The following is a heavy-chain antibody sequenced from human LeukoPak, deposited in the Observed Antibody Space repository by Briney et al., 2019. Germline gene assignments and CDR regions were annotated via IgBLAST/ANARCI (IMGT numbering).Heavy chain of an antibody. CDR1: GGSISSSNW. CDR2: IYRSGST. CDR3: ARRRGTTVTTYFDH. Sequence: SETLSLTCAVSGGSISSSNWWSWVRQPPGKGLEWIGEIYRSGSTNYNPSLKSRVTISIDTSKNQFSLNLSSVTAADTAIYYCARRRGTTVTTYFDHWGQGSLVTVSS. V-gene: IGHV4-4*02. D-gene: IGHD4-17*01. J-gene: IGHJ4*02.